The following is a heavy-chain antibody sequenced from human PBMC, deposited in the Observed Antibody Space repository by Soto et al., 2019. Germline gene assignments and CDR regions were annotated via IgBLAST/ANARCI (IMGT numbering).Heavy chain of an antibody. CDR3: ARSGMVRGLLVY. D-gene: IGHD3-10*01. V-gene: IGHV4-59*02. Sequence: TSETLSLTCTASGDSVSSYYWSWIRRPPGKGLEWIGYVYYSGDTVYNPSLKSRVTISVDTSKNQFSLKVSSVTAADTAMYYCARSGMVRGLLVYWGQGTLVTVSS. J-gene: IGHJ4*02. CDR2: VYYSGDT. CDR1: GDSVSSYY.